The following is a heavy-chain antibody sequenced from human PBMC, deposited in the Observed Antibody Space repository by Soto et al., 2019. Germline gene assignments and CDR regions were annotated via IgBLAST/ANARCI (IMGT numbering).Heavy chain of an antibody. Sequence: PSETLSLTCAVYGGSFSGYYWSWIRQPPGKGLEWIGEINHSGSTNYNPSLKSRVTISVDTSKNQFSLKLSSVTAADTAVYYCASVPVFWSGYYTQRYYFDYWGQGTLVTVSS. V-gene: IGHV4-34*01. CDR2: INHSGST. CDR3: ASVPVFWSGYYTQRYYFDY. J-gene: IGHJ4*02. D-gene: IGHD3-3*01. CDR1: GGSFSGYY.